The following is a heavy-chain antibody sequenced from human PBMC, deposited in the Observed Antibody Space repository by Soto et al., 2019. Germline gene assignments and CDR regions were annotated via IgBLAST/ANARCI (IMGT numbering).Heavy chain of an antibody. CDR1: GYTFTSYG. Sequence: GASVKVSCKASGYTFTSYGISWVRQAPGQGLEWMGWISAYNGNTNYAQKLQGRVTMTTDTSTSTAYMELRSLRSDDTAVYYCARERVSYGHGSAFAIWGQGTTVTXSS. CDR3: ARERVSYGHGSAFAI. J-gene: IGHJ3*02. CDR2: ISAYNGNT. D-gene: IGHD5-18*01. V-gene: IGHV1-18*01.